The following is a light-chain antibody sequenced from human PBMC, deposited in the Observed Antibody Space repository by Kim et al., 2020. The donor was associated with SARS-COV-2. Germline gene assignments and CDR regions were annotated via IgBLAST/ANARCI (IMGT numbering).Light chain of an antibody. J-gene: IGLJ3*02. CDR1: SSDVSAYNF. V-gene: IGLV2-14*03. Sequence: GQSSTLSSTGTSSDVSAYNFVSWFQQHPGRAPKLLIYDVASRPSGISNRFSGSKSGNTASLTISGLQAEDEANYYCISYTASSTLVFGGGTQLTVL. CDR2: DVA. CDR3: ISYTASSTLV.